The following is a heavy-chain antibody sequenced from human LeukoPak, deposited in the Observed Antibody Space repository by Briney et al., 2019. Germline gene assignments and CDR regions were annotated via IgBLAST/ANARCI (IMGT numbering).Heavy chain of an antibody. Sequence: ASVKVSCKASGYTFTSYAMNWVRQAPGQGLEWMGWINTNTGNPTYAQGFTGRFVFSLDTSVSTAYLQISSLKAEDTAVYYCARAEAPYYYDSSGWTDYWGQGTLVTVSS. CDR3: ARAEAPYYYDSSGWTDY. V-gene: IGHV7-4-1*02. CDR2: INTNTGNP. CDR1: GYTFTSYA. D-gene: IGHD3-22*01. J-gene: IGHJ4*02.